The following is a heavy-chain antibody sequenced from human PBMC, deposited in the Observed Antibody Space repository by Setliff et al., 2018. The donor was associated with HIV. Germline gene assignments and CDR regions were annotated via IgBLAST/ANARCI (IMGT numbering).Heavy chain of an antibody. D-gene: IGHD1-1*01. CDR3: AMVIGWNDAGDY. Sequence: PSETLSLTCAVYGGSFSGHYWSWIRQPPGKGPEWIGEINHSGSTNYNPSLKSRVTIAVDTSKNQFSLKLGFVTAADTAVYYCAMVIGWNDAGDYWGRGTLVTVTS. V-gene: IGHV4-34*01. CDR2: INHSGST. CDR1: GGSFSGHY. J-gene: IGHJ4*02.